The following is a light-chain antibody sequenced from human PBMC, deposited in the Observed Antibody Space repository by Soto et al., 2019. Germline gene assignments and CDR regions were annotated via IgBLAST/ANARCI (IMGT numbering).Light chain of an antibody. CDR3: CSYADSRTLVV. CDR2: EGS. J-gene: IGLJ3*02. V-gene: IGLV2-23*03. CDR1: SSDVGSSNL. Sequence: QSVLTQPASVSGSPGQSITISCTGTSSDVGSSNLVSWYQQYSGRAPKLMIYEGSKRPSWVSNRFSGSKSGTTATLAISGLQAEDEADYSCCSYADSRTLVVFGGGTKLTVL.